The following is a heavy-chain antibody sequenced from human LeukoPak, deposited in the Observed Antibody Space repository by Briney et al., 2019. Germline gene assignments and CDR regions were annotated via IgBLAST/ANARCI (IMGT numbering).Heavy chain of an antibody. V-gene: IGHV3-23*01. CDR1: GFTFSSYA. D-gene: IGHD3-3*01. CDR2: TSGSGGNT. CDR3: ALSGGINWYGLEC. J-gene: IGHJ4*02. Sequence: PGGSLTLSCAASGFTFSSYAMSWARPAPGKGLEWVSTTSGSGGNTYYADSVKGRFTISRDTSENTLYLQMNSLRAEDTAVYYCALSGGINWYGLECWGQGTLVTVSS.